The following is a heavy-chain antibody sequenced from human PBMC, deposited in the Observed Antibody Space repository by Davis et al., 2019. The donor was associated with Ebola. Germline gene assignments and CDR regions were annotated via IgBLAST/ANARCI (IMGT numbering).Heavy chain of an antibody. D-gene: IGHD7-27*01. CDR2: IYYSGST. Sequence: PSETLSLTCTVSGGSISSSSYYWGWIRQPPGKGLEWIGSIYYSGSTYYNPSLKSRVTISVDTSKNQFSLKLNSVTAADTAVYYCARDGSDNWGNFDQWGQGALVTVSS. CDR1: GGSISSSSYY. J-gene: IGHJ4*02. V-gene: IGHV4-39*07. CDR3: ARDGSDNWGNFDQ.